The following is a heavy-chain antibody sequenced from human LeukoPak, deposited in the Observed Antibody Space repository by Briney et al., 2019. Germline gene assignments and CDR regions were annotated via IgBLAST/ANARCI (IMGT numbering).Heavy chain of an antibody. J-gene: IGHJ3*02. CDR1: GGSISSYY. Sequence: PSETLSLTCTVSGGSISSYYWSWIRQPPGKGLEWIGYIYYSGSTNYNPSLKSRVTISLDTSKNQFSLKLSSLTAADTAVYYCARRVAGESRAFDIWGQGTTVTVSS. D-gene: IGHD3-10*01. CDR2: IYYSGST. V-gene: IGHV4-59*01. CDR3: ARRVAGESRAFDI.